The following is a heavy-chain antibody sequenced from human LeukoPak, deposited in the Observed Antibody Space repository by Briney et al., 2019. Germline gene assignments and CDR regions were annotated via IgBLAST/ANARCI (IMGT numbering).Heavy chain of an antibody. D-gene: IGHD2-2*01. J-gene: IGHJ6*03. Sequence: ASVKVSCKASGYTFTSYYMHWVRQAPGQGLEWMGIINPSGGSTSYAQKFQGRVTMTRDMSTSTVYMELSSLRSEDTAVYYCARGYSYQLLSGTMDVWGKGTTVTVCS. V-gene: IGHV1-46*01. CDR1: GYTFTSYY. CDR2: INPSGGST. CDR3: ARGYSYQLLSGTMDV.